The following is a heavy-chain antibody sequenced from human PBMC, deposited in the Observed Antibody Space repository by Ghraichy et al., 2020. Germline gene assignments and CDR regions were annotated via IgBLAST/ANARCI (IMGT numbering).Heavy chain of an antibody. Sequence: GESLNISCAASGFTFSSYSMNWVRQAPGKGLEWVSYISSSSSTIYYADSVKGRFTISRDNAKNSLYLQMNSLRDEDTAVYYCARAAAGSWGSYGLGTTFDYWGQGTLVTVSS. V-gene: IGHV3-48*02. J-gene: IGHJ4*02. D-gene: IGHD1-26*01. CDR1: GFTFSSYS. CDR2: ISSSSSTI. CDR3: ARAAAGSWGSYGLGTTFDY.